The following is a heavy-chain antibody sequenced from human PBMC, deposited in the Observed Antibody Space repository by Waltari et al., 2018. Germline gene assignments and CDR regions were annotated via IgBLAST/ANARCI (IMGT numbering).Heavy chain of an antibody. Sequence: QVQVVESGGGVVQPGRSLRLSCAASGFSFSNFGLHWVRQAPGKGPEWVAVRWYDGTNKYYGDSVKGRFTISRDNSKNTVYLQMNRLRAEDTAVYYCARSRLVATIGGGLDYWGQGTLVTVSS. J-gene: IGHJ4*02. CDR1: GFSFSNFG. CDR3: ARSRLVATIGGGLDY. V-gene: IGHV3-33*01. CDR2: RWYDGTNK. D-gene: IGHD5-12*01.